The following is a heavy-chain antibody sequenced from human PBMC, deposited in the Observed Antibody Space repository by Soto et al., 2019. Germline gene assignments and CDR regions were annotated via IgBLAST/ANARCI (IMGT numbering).Heavy chain of an antibody. V-gene: IGHV3-33*01. CDR3: ARDQGYYYDSSGSNYFDY. Sequence: GGSLRLSCAASGFTFSSYGMHWVRQAPGKGLEWVAVIWYDGSNKYYADSVKGRFTISRDNSKNTLYLQMNSLRAEDTAVYYCARDQGYYYDSSGSNYFDYWGQGTLVTVSS. CDR2: IWYDGSNK. J-gene: IGHJ4*02. CDR1: GFTFSSYG. D-gene: IGHD3-22*01.